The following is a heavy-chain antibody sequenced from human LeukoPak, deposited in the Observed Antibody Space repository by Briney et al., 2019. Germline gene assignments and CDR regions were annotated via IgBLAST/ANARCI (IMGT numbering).Heavy chain of an antibody. V-gene: IGHV3-74*01. CDR2: INEDGSTT. Sequence: PGGSLRLSCAASGFTFSSNWMHWVRQAPGKGLMGVSRINEDGSTTNYADSVKGRSTIFRDNAKNTLYLQMNSLRAEDTAVYYCARDRGGSYWSAFDIWGQGTLVTVSS. D-gene: IGHD1-26*01. CDR1: GFTFSSNW. CDR3: ARDRGGSYWSAFDI. J-gene: IGHJ3*02.